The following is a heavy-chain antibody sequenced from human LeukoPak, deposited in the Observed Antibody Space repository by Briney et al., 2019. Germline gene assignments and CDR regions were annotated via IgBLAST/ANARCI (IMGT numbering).Heavy chain of an antibody. CDR3: ARTRGGTRYSSSPPCDY. CDR1: GGSFSGYY. D-gene: IGHD6-13*01. J-gene: IGHJ4*02. Sequence: SETLSLTCAVYGGSFSGYYWSWIPQPPGKGLEWIGEINHSGSTNYNPSLKSRVTISVDTSKNQFSLKLSSVTAADTAVYYCARTRGGTRYSSSPPCDYWGQGTLVTVSS. CDR2: INHSGST. V-gene: IGHV4-34*01.